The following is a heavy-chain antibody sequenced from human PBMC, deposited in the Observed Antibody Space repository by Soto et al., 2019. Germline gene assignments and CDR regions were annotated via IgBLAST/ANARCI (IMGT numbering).Heavy chain of an antibody. CDR1: GGSVSSYY. V-gene: IGHV4-59*02. CDR3: ARDPMSTTDY. CDR2: IYYSGST. J-gene: IGHJ4*02. Sequence: PSETLSLTCTVSGGSVSSYYWSWIRQPPGKGLEWIGYIYYSGSTNYNPSLKSRVTIPVDTSKNQFSLKLSSVTAADTAVYYCARDPMSTTDYWGQGTLVTVSS.